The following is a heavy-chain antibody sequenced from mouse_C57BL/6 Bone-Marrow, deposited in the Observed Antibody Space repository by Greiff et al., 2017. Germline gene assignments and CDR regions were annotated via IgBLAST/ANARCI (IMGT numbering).Heavy chain of an antibody. CDR2: ISDGGSYT. CDR3: ARDPPSDYDVYFDY. D-gene: IGHD2-4*01. V-gene: IGHV5-4*01. Sequence: EVQRVESGGGLVKPGGSLKLSCAASGFTFSSYAMSWVRQTPEKRLEWVATISDGGSYTYYPDNVKGRFTISRDNAKNNLYLQMSHLKSEDTAMYYCARDPPSDYDVYFDYWGQGTTLTVSS. CDR1: GFTFSSYA. J-gene: IGHJ2*01.